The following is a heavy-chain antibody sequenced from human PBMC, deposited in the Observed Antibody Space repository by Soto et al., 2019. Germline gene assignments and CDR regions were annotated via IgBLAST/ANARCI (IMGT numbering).Heavy chain of an antibody. D-gene: IGHD6-19*01. CDR1: GGSLSGNN. V-gene: IGHV4-34*01. CDR2: INHGGNT. CDR3: ARGLSTVAMFDGFDI. J-gene: IGHJ3*02. Sequence: SETLSLTCVVNGGSLSGNNWSWIRQPPGKGLEWIGDINHGGNTHYNPSLMSRVAMSVDTSKRQFSLQLTSVTAADTALYFCARGLSTVAMFDGFDIWGQGTTVTVSS.